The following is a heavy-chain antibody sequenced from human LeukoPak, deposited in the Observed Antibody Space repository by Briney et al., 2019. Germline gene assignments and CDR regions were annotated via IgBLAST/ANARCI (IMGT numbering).Heavy chain of an antibody. Sequence: ASVKVSCKASGYTFTSYYMHWVRQAPGQGLEWMGITNPSGGSTSYAQKFQGRVTMTRDTSTSTVYMELSSLRSEDTAVYYCARFSGSYYFDYWGQGTLVTVPS. J-gene: IGHJ4*02. V-gene: IGHV1-46*01. D-gene: IGHD1-26*01. CDR3: ARFSGSYYFDY. CDR1: GYTFTSYY. CDR2: TNPSGGST.